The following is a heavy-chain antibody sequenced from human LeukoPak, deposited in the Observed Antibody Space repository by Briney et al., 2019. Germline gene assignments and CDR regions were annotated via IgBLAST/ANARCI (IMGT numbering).Heavy chain of an antibody. V-gene: IGHV3-23*01. CDR2: ISGSGGST. J-gene: IGHJ3*02. D-gene: IGHD3-22*01. CDR1: GFTFSSYA. Sequence: PGGSLRLSCAASGFTFSSYAMSWVRQAPGKGLEWVSAISGSGGSTYYADSVKGRFTISRDNSKNTLYPQMNSLRAEDTAVYYCAKRLYDSWAFDIWGQGTMVTVSS. CDR3: AKRLYDSWAFDI.